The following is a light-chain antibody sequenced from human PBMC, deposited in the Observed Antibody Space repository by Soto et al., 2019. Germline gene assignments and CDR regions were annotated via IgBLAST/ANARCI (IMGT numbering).Light chain of an antibody. Sequence: EIVMTQSPATLSVSPGERATLSCRASQSVGSNLAWYQHRPGQAPRLLILGASTRDTGVPARFSGSGSGTEFTLTISGLQSEDSAVYCCQQYKDWYTFGQETKLEIK. CDR2: GAS. CDR3: QQYKDWYT. V-gene: IGKV3-15*01. J-gene: IGKJ2*01. CDR1: QSVGSN.